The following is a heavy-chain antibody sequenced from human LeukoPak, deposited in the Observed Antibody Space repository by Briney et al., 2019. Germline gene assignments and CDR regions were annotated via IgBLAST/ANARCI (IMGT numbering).Heavy chain of an antibody. Sequence: ASVTVSCKASGYTFTGYYMHWVRQAPGQGLEWMGWINPNSGGTNYAQTFQGRVTMTRDTTISTAYMELSRLRSDDTAVYYCASGREYCSGGSCYSSDDAFDIWGQGTMVTVSS. D-gene: IGHD2-15*01. CDR2: INPNSGGT. CDR1: GYTFTGYY. V-gene: IGHV1-2*02. J-gene: IGHJ3*02. CDR3: ASGREYCSGGSCYSSDDAFDI.